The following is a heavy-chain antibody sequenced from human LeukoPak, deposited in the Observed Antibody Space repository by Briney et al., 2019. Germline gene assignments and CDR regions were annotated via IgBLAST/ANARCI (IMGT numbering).Heavy chain of an antibody. Sequence: PSETLSLTCTVSGGSISSYYWSWIRQPPGKGLEWIGYIYYSGSTNYNPSLKSRVTISVDTSKNQFSLRLSSVTAADTAVYYCARVGYSSSSGDAFDIWGQGTMVTVSS. V-gene: IGHV4-59*01. CDR2: IYYSGST. CDR1: GGSISSYY. J-gene: IGHJ3*02. D-gene: IGHD6-6*01. CDR3: ARVGYSSSSGDAFDI.